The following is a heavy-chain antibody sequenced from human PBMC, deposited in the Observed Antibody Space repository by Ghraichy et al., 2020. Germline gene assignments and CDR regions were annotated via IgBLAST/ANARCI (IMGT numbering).Heavy chain of an antibody. Sequence: SETLSLTCTVSGGSISSYYWSWIRQPPGKGLEWIGYIYYSGSTNYNPSLKSRVTISVDTSKNQFSLKLSSVTAADTAVYYCARLAYSGYDLLPRDYYYGMDVWGQGTTVTVSS. CDR2: IYYSGST. CDR3: ARLAYSGYDLLPRDYYYGMDV. V-gene: IGHV4-59*01. J-gene: IGHJ6*02. CDR1: GGSISSYY. D-gene: IGHD5-12*01.